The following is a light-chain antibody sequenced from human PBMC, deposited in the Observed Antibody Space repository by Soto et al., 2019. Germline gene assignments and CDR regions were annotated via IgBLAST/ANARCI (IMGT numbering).Light chain of an antibody. V-gene: IGKV3-11*01. Sequence: EIVLKQSPPTLSLSPGERATLSCRASQSVSTHLAWYQQKPGQAPRLLIYETSNRATGIPARFSGSGSGTDFTLTISSLEPEDFAVYYCQRYNNWPLTFGGGTKVENK. CDR1: QSVSTH. CDR3: QRYNNWPLT. J-gene: IGKJ4*01. CDR2: ETS.